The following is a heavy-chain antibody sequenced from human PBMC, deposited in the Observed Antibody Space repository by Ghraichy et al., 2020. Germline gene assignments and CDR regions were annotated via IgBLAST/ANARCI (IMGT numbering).Heavy chain of an antibody. D-gene: IGHD3-10*01. J-gene: IGHJ2*01. CDR3: AKGTGGGRFGNPIPHFDL. V-gene: IGHV3-23*01. CDR1: GFPFSDYA. CDR2: IINTGDST. Sequence: LSLTCAASGFPFSDYAMSWVRQAPGKGPEWVSNIINTGDSTYYADSVKGRFTISRDKSKNTLSLQMNSLRVEDTAVYYCAKGTGGGRFGNPIPHFDLWGRGTLVTVSS.